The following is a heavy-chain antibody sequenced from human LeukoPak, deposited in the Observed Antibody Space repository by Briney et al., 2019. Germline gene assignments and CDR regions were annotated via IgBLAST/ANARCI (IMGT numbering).Heavy chain of an antibody. CDR1: GFTFSDYY. J-gene: IGHJ5*02. V-gene: IGHV3-11*01. CDR2: ISSSGSTI. CDR3: ARDPKFFVTMVRGGPNWSDP. Sequence: PGGSLRLSCAASGFTFSDYYMSRIRQAPGKGLEWVSYISSSGSTIYYADSVKGRFTISRDNAKNSLYLQMNSLRAEDTAVYYCARDPKFFVTMVRGGPNWSDPWGRGTLVTVSS. D-gene: IGHD3-10*01.